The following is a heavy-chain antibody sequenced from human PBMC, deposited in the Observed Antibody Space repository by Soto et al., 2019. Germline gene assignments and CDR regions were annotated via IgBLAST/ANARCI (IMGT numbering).Heavy chain of an antibody. Sequence: QVQLQQWGAGLLKPSETLSLTCAVYGGSFSGYYWSWIRQPPGKGLEWIGEINHSGSTNYNPSLKSRVTIPVDKSKNQYSLKLSSVTAADTAVYYCARVGIRWELLDYWGQGTLVTVSS. D-gene: IGHD1-26*01. CDR1: GGSFSGYY. J-gene: IGHJ4*02. CDR3: ARVGIRWELLDY. V-gene: IGHV4-34*01. CDR2: INHSGST.